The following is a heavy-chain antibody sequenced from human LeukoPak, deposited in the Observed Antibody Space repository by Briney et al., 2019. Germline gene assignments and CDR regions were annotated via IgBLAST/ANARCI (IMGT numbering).Heavy chain of an antibody. V-gene: IGHV3-74*01. CDR2: INPDGSST. CDR1: GFTFSNYW. Sequence: GGSLRLSCAASGFTFSNYWMRWVRQAPGKGLVWVSRINPDGSSTDYADSVKGRFTISRDNARNTLYLQMNSLRVEDTAIYYCVRGTNDWTGIDYWGQGTLVTVSS. J-gene: IGHJ4*02. D-gene: IGHD2-8*01. CDR3: VRGTNDWTGIDY.